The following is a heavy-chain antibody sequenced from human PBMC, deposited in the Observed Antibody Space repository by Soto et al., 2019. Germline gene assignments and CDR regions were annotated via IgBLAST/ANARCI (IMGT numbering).Heavy chain of an antibody. Sequence: QVQLVQSGAEVKKPGASVKFSCKASGYTFSSYGISCVRQAPGQGLEWMGRISAYNGNTNYAQKLQGRVTMTTDTSTSTAYMELRSLRSDDTAVYYCARDRGYNWNYGWFDPWVQGTLVTVSS. V-gene: IGHV1-18*01. CDR3: ARDRGYNWNYGWFDP. D-gene: IGHD1-7*01. CDR1: GYTFSSYG. J-gene: IGHJ5*02. CDR2: ISAYNGNT.